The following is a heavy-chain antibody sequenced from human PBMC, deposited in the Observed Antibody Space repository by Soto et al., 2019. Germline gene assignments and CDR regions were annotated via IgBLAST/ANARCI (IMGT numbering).Heavy chain of an antibody. CDR1: CYTFNSYV. CDR2: ISAYNVNT. CDR3: ARVKGSGWLNWFYP. V-gene: IGHV1-18*01. J-gene: IGHJ5*02. D-gene: IGHD6-19*01. Sequence: QVQLVQSGAEVKKPGASVQVSCKASCYTFNSYVISWVRQAPGHVLEWMGWISAYNVNTNYAQKLQSRVTMTTGTSRSTAYMELRSMRTDDTAVDYCARVKGSGWLNWFYPWGQGTPVTVSS.